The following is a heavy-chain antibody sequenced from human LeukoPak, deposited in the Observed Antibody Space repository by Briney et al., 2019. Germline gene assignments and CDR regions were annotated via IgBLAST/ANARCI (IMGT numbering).Heavy chain of an antibody. J-gene: IGHJ2*01. D-gene: IGHD2-8*01. CDR2: IYSSGST. V-gene: IGHV4-4*07. Sequence: SVTLSLTCTVSGGSISSYYWSWIRQPAGKGLEWIGRIYSSGSTNYNPSLKSRVTMSLDTSKNQFSLKLSSATAADTAVYYCARDGIFCTNGVCYTRWYFDLWGRGTLVTVSS. CDR1: GGSISSYY. CDR3: ARDGIFCTNGVCYTRWYFDL.